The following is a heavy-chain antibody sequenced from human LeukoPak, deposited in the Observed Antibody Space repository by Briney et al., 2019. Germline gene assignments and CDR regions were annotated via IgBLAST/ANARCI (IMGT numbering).Heavy chain of an antibody. J-gene: IGHJ4*02. CDR2: IRDDGSTR. D-gene: IGHD3-16*01. Sequence: GGSLRLSCAASGFTFSRFGLHWVRQAPGKGLEWVAFIRDDGSTRYYTDSVKGRFTVSRDNSRNTLYLQMDSLRTEDTAVYFCAKVPHSWGLFDSWGQGTLVTVSS. CDR3: AKVPHSWGLFDS. V-gene: IGHV3-30*02. CDR1: GFTFSRFG.